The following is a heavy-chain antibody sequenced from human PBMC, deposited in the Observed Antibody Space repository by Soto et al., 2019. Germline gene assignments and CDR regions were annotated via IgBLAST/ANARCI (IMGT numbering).Heavy chain of an antibody. V-gene: IGHV3-48*01. J-gene: IGHJ6*03. CDR2: ISSSSSTM. D-gene: IGHD2-8*01. CDR1: GFTFSSYS. CDR3: ASIPYCTNGVCIYYYYMDV. Sequence: GGSLRLSCAASGFTFSSYSMNWVRQAPGKGLEWVSYISSSSSTMYYADSVKGRFTISRDNAKNSLYLQMNSLRAEDTAVYYCASIPYCTNGVCIYYYYMDVWGKGTTVTVSS.